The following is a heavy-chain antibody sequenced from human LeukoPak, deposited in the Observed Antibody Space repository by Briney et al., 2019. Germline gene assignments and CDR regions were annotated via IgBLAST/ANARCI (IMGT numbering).Heavy chain of an antibody. CDR3: ATAGGSSGWYYFDY. CDR2: IYDGGTT. Sequence: GGSLRLSCAASGFTFSSYAMSWVRQAPGKGLEWVSSIYDGGTTHHADSLKGRFTISRDNSKNTLYLQTNSLTAEDTAVYYCATAGGSSGWYYFDYWGQGTLVTVSS. J-gene: IGHJ4*02. CDR1: GFTFSSYA. D-gene: IGHD6-19*01. V-gene: IGHV3-66*01.